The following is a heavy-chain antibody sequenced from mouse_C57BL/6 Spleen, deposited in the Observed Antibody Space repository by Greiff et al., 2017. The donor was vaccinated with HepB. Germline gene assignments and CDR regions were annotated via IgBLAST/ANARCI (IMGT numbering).Heavy chain of an antibody. V-gene: IGHV1-76*01. D-gene: IGHD2-4*01. Sequence: VKLMESGAELVRPGASVKLSCKASGYTFTDYYINWVKQRPGQGLEWIARIYPGSGNTYYNEKFKGKATLTAEKSSSTAYMQLSSLTSEDSAVYFCALYDYEGAMDYWGQGTSVTVSS. CDR3: ALYDYEGAMDY. J-gene: IGHJ4*01. CDR1: GYTFTDYY. CDR2: IYPGSGNT.